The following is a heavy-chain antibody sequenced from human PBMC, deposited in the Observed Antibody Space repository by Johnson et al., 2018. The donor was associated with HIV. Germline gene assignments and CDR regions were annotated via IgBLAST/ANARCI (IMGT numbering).Heavy chain of an antibody. V-gene: IGHV3-11*04. D-gene: IGHD6-19*01. CDR2: ISSSSSTT. Sequence: QVQLVESGGGVVQPGRSLRLSCAASGFTFSDYYMTWIRQAPGKGLEWVSYISSSSSTTYYADSVKGRFTISRDNAKNSLYLQMNSLRAEDTAVYYCARDQYSSDWVGGGDAFDIWGQGTVVTVSS. CDR1: GFTFSDYY. CDR3: ARDQYSSDWVGGGDAFDI. J-gene: IGHJ3*02.